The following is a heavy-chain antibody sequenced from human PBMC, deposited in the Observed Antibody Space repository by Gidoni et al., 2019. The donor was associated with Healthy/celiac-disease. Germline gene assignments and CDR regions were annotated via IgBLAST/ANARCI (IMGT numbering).Heavy chain of an antibody. J-gene: IGHJ6*02. CDR3: ARTPRGRYGGYLDYYYYGMDV. V-gene: IGHV2-70*01. D-gene: IGHD5-12*01. CDR2: IDWDDDK. CDR1: GFSLSTSGMC. Sequence: QVTLRESGPALVKPTQTLTLTCTFSGFSLSTSGMCVSWIRQPPGKALEWLALIDWDDDKYYSTSLKTRLTISKDTSKNQVVLTMTNMDPVDTATYYCARTPRGRYGGYLDYYYYGMDVWGQGTTVTVSS.